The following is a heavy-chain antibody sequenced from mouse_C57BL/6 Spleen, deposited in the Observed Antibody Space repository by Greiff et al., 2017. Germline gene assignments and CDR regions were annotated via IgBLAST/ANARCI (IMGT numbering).Heavy chain of an antibody. D-gene: IGHD1-1*01. Sequence: QVQLQQPGAELVRPGTSVKLSCKASGYTFTSYWMHWVKQRPGQGLEWIGVIDPSDSYTNYNQKFKGKATLTVDTSSSTAYMQLSSLTSEDSAVYYCARHYYYGSSRGYFDVWGTGTTVTVSS. CDR3: ARHYYYGSSRGYFDV. CDR2: IDPSDSYT. CDR1: GYTFTSYW. J-gene: IGHJ1*03. V-gene: IGHV1-59*01.